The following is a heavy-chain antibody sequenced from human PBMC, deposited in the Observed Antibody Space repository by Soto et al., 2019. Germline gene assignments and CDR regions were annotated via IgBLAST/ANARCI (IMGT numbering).Heavy chain of an antibody. Sequence: QVHLVQSGAEVKRPGASVKVSCKASGYTLTDYYIHWVRQAPGQGLEWLGWINPNSGGTNYAQMFRGRVTLSRDTSISTSYLELGRLTTDDTAVYYCARDGGVASVYGMDVWGQGTTVTVSS. J-gene: IGHJ6*02. CDR2: INPNSGGT. CDR3: ARDGGVASVYGMDV. CDR1: GYTLTDYY. D-gene: IGHD5-12*01. V-gene: IGHV1-2*02.